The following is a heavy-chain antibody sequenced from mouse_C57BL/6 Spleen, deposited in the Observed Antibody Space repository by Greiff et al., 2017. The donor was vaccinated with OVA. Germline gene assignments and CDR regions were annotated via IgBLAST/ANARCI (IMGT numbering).Heavy chain of an antibody. CDR3: ARRTYDYHYAMDY. Sequence: QVTLKVSGPGLLQSSQTLSLTCSFSGFSLSTSGMGVCWIRQPSGQGLEWLAPIYWDDDKRYNPSLKSRLTISKDTSRNQVFLKITSVDTTDTATYYCARRTYDYHYAMDYWGQGTSVTVSS. CDR2: IYWDDDK. D-gene: IGHD2-4*01. V-gene: IGHV8-12*01. J-gene: IGHJ4*01. CDR1: GFSLSTSGMG.